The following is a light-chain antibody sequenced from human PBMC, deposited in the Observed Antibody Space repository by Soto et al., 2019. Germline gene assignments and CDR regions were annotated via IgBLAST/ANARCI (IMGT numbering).Light chain of an antibody. CDR2: LNSEGNQ. CDR3: HTCVTSSLL. Sequence: QTVVTQSPSASASLGASVKLTCTLSNGHSGFAIAWHQQQPEKAPRYLMYLNSEGNQIKADGIPDRFSGSSSGAERYLTISSVQSEDEADYYCHTCVTSSLLFGGGTKLTVL. V-gene: IGLV4-69*01. CDR1: NGHSGFA. J-gene: IGLJ2*01.